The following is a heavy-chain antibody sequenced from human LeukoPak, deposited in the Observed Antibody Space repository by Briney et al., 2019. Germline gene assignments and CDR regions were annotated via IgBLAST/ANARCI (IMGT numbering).Heavy chain of an antibody. CDR2: IDWDEDK. J-gene: IGHJ4*02. Sequence: SGPTLVNPTQTLTLTCTFSGFSLTTSGICVNWIRQPPGKALEWLARIDWDEDKYFDTSLKIRLTISKDTSKNQVVLRMINVDPGDTGTYCCARMGCGVYPNYFDFWGQGILVSVSS. D-gene: IGHD2-8*01. CDR1: GFSLTTSGIC. V-gene: IGHV2-70*11. CDR3: ARMGCGVYPNYFDF.